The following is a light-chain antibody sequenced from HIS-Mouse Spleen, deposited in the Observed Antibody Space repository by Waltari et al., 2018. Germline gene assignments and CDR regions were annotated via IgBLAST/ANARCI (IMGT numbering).Light chain of an antibody. J-gene: IGLJ2*01. V-gene: IGLV3-10*01. CDR3: YSTDSSGNVV. Sequence: SYELTQPPSVSVSPGQTARIPCSGDALPKKYAYWYQQKSGQAPVLVIYEDSKRPSGIPERFSGSSSGTMATLTISGAQVEDEADYYCYSTDSSGNVVFGGGTKLTVL. CDR2: EDS. CDR1: ALPKKY.